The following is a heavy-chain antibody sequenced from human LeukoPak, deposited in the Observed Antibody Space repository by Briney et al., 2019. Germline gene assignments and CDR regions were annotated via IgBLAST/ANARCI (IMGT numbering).Heavy chain of an antibody. D-gene: IGHD3-3*01. V-gene: IGHV3-15*01. CDR3: TTDMYYDFWSGYERIDY. J-gene: IGHJ4*02. CDR2: IKSKTDGGTT. Sequence: PGGSLRLSCAASGFTFSNAWMSWVRQAPGKGLEWVRRIKSKTDGGTTDYAAPVKGRFTISRDDSKNTLYLQMNSLKTEDTAVYYCTTDMYYDFWSGYERIDYWGQGTLVTVSS. CDR1: GFTFSNAW.